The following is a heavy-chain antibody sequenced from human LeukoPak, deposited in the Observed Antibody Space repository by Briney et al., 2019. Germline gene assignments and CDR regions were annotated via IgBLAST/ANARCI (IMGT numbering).Heavy chain of an antibody. D-gene: IGHD6-19*01. CDR2: ISWTSGSI. CDR1: GFTLDEYA. Sequence: GGSLRLFCAAWGFTLDEYAMHWAPDAPRKGLEWGSGISWTSGSIGYADSEKVRFILARDNAKTSLYLQMNGLRAEDTALYYCAKDSSGWPREGMDVWGQGTAVTVSS. CDR3: AKDSSGWPREGMDV. V-gene: IGHV3-9*01. J-gene: IGHJ6*02.